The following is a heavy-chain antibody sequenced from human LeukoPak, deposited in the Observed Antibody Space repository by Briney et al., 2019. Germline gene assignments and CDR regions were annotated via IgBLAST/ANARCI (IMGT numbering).Heavy chain of an antibody. CDR1: GFTFSSYA. J-gene: IGHJ4*02. Sequence: GGSLRLSCAASGFTFSSYAMSWVRQAPGKGLEWVSAISGSGGSTYYADSVKGRFTISRDNSKNTLYLQMNSLRAEDTAVYYCAKGQAPITMVVVGEFDYWGQGTLVTVSS. D-gene: IGHD3-22*01. CDR3: AKGQAPITMVVVGEFDY. CDR2: ISGSGGST. V-gene: IGHV3-23*01.